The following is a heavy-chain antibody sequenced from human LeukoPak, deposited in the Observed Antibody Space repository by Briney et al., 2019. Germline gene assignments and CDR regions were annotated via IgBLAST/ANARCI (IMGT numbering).Heavy chain of an antibody. Sequence: GASVKVSCTASGGTFSSYAISWVRQAPGQGLEWMGGIIPIFGTANYAQKFQGRVTITADESTSTAYMELSSLRSEDTAVYYCAKGGGNWNEWFDPWGQGTLVTVSS. J-gene: IGHJ5*02. D-gene: IGHD1-20*01. CDR2: IIPIFGTA. V-gene: IGHV1-69*13. CDR3: AKGGGNWNEWFDP. CDR1: GGTFSSYA.